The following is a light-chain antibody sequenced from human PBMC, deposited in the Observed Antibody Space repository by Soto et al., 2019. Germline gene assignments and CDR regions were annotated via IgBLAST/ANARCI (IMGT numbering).Light chain of an antibody. J-gene: IGLJ2*01. Sequence: QSVLTQPPSVSGAPGQRATISCTGLISNIGAGYDVHWYQQLPGTAPRLLIDANSDRPSGVPDRFSGSKSGTSASLAITGLQAEDEAGYDCQSDDNSLSGDVVFGGGTKVTVL. V-gene: IGLV1-40*01. CDR1: ISNIGAGYD. CDR2: ANS. CDR3: QSDDNSLSGDVV.